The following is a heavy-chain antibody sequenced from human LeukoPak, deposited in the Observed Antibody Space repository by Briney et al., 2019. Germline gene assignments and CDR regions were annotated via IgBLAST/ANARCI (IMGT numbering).Heavy chain of an antibody. Sequence: EASVKVSCKASGYTFTDYYIQWVRQAPGQGLEWMGWINPIGGSTNYAESFQGRVSMTRDASISTAYLEQSRLRSDDTAVYYCASLFTSAVDVWGQGTTVTVSS. CDR2: INPIGGST. D-gene: IGHD2-21*01. J-gene: IGHJ6*02. CDR1: GYTFTDYY. CDR3: ASLFTSAVDV. V-gene: IGHV1-2*02.